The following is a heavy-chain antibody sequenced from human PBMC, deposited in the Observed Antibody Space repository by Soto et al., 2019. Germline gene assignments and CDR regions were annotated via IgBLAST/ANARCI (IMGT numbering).Heavy chain of an antibody. CDR2: IYYSGST. V-gene: IGHV4-61*01. D-gene: IGHD3-22*01. Sequence: SETLSLTCTVSGGSVSSGSYYWSWIRQPPGKGLEWIGYIYYSGSTNYNPSLKSRVTISVDTSKNQFSLKLSSVTAADTAVYYCARDRITMIVVGGYYGMDVWGQGTTVTVSS. CDR1: GGSVSSGSYY. J-gene: IGHJ6*02. CDR3: ARDRITMIVVGGYYGMDV.